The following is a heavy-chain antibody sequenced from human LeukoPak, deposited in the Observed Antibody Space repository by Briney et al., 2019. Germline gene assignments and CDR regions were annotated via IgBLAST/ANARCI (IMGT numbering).Heavy chain of an antibody. V-gene: IGHV4-59*02. CDR2: IFYSGNX. CDR3: ARAASSWSFDY. Sequence: PSETLSLTCTXXGVSVXSYXXXWXXXPXXXGLEWIGYIFYSGNXXYSPSLKSRVTIXVDTSNNQLSLKLTSVTAADTAVXYCARAASSWSFDYWGQGTLVTVSS. J-gene: IGHJ4*02. D-gene: IGHD6-13*01. CDR1: GVSVXSYX.